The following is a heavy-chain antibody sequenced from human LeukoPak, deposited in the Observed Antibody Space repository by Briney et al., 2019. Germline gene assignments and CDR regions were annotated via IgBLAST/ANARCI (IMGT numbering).Heavy chain of an antibody. CDR3: ARQDGDGLYFFDY. Sequence: GESLKISCKGSAYSLTIYWIAWVRQMPGQGLEWMGIIYPGDSDTRYSPSFQGQVTISVDKSIATAYLQWSSLKASDTAIYYCARQDGDGLYFFDYWGQGTLVTVSS. V-gene: IGHV5-51*01. CDR2: IYPGDSDT. D-gene: IGHD5-24*01. J-gene: IGHJ4*02. CDR1: AYSLTIYW.